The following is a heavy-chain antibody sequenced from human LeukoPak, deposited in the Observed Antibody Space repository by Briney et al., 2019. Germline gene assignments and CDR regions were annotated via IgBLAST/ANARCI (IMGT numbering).Heavy chain of an antibody. V-gene: IGHV4-59*03. CDR3: AGPWGRSYWYFDL. J-gene: IGHJ2*01. D-gene: IGHD7-27*01. Sequence: SETLSLTCTVSGGSISSYYWSWIRQPLGKGLEWIGSIYYSGSAYYNPSLKSRVTISIDSSKNQFSLKLSSVTAADTAVYYCAGPWGRSYWYFDLWGRGTLLTVSS. CDR1: GGSISSYY. CDR2: IYYSGSA.